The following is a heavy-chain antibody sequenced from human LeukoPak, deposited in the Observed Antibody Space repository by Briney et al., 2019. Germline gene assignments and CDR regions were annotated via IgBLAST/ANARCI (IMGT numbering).Heavy chain of an antibody. CDR2: INHSGST. CDR1: GGSFSGYY. CDR3: ATGRPSYYYDSSGYEFDP. J-gene: IGHJ5*02. D-gene: IGHD3-22*01. Sequence: SETLSLTCAVYGGSFSGYYWSWIRQPPGKGLEWVGEINHSGSTNYNPSLKSRVTISVDTSKNQFSLKLSSVTAADTAVYYCATGRPSYYYDSSGYEFDPWGQGTLVTVSS. V-gene: IGHV4-34*01.